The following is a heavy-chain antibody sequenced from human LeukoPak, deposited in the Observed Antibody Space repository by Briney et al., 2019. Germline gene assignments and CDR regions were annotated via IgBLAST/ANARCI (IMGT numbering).Heavy chain of an antibody. V-gene: IGHV4-39*07. CDR1: GGSISSSSDY. CDR3: ATDFRGGTGGLDY. CDR2: IYYAGST. Sequence: SETLSLTCSVSGGSISSSSDYWGWIRQPPGKGLEWIGSIYYAGSTYYNPSLKSRVTISIDTSRNQFSLMLSSVTAADMAVYYCATDFRGGTGGLDYWGQGTLVSVSS. J-gene: IGHJ4*02. D-gene: IGHD3/OR15-3a*01.